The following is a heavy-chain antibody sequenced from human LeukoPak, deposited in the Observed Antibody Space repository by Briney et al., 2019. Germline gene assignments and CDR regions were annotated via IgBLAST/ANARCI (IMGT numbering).Heavy chain of an antibody. V-gene: IGHV4-34*01. CDR2: INHSGTT. Sequence: PSETLSLTCTVSGGSISSYYWSWIRQPPGKGLEWIGEINHSGTTNYNPSLKSRVTVSVDTSKNQFSLKLSFVTAADTAVYYCARRFYYYNYYMDVWGKGTTVTVSS. J-gene: IGHJ6*03. CDR3: ARRFYYYNYYMDV. CDR1: GGSISSYY.